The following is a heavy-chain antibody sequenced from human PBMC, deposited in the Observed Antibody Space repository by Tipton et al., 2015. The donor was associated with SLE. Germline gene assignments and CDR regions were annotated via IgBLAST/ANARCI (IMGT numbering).Heavy chain of an antibody. Sequence: SLRLSCAASEFTFSNYSMNWVRQAPGKGLEWVSSISSSGSYIYYADSVKGRFTISRDNAKNTLYLQMNSLRAEDTAVYYCARDKRHYDSSGYYFDYWGQGTLVTVSS. CDR1: EFTFSNYS. CDR2: ISSSGSYI. CDR3: ARDKRHYDSSGYYFDY. J-gene: IGHJ4*02. V-gene: IGHV3-21*01. D-gene: IGHD3-22*01.